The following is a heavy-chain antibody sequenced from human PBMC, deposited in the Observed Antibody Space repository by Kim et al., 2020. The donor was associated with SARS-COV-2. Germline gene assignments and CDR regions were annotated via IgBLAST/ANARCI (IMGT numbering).Heavy chain of an antibody. CDR3: AKDTGADFWSGKEYFQH. D-gene: IGHD3-3*01. V-gene: IGHV3-43*01. J-gene: IGHJ1*01. CDR1: GFTFDDYT. CDR2: ISWDGGST. Sequence: GGSLRLSCAASGFTFDDYTMHWVRQAPGKGLEWVSLISWDGGSTYYADSVKGRFTISRDNSKNSLYLQMNSLRTEDTALYYCAKDTGADFWSGKEYFQHWGQGTLVTVSS.